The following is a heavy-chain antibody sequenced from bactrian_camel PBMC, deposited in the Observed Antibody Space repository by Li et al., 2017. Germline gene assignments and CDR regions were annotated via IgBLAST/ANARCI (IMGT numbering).Heavy chain of an antibody. V-gene: IGHV3S31*01. CDR1: GFTFSSAA. J-gene: IGHJ4*01. D-gene: IGHD3*01. CDR2: INSGGTNT. Sequence: VESGGGSVQAGGSLRLSCAASGFTFSSAAMNWVRQVPGKGLEWLSSINSGGTNTYYTDSVKGRFTISRDNAKNTLHLHLNRLKTEDTAMYYCATQRWVVSGENYWARGPRSPS.